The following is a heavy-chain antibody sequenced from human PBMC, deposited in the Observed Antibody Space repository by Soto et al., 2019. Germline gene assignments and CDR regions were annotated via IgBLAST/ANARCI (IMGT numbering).Heavy chain of an antibody. D-gene: IGHD1-7*01. J-gene: IGHJ4*02. CDR3: AKDDPGTTDY. CDR1: GFTFSSYG. Sequence: GGSLRLSCAASGFTFSSYGMHWVRQAPGKGLEWVAVISYDGSNKYYADSVKGRFTISRDNSKNTLYLQMNSLRAEDTAVYYCAKDDPGTTDYWGQGTLVTVSS. V-gene: IGHV3-30*18. CDR2: ISYDGSNK.